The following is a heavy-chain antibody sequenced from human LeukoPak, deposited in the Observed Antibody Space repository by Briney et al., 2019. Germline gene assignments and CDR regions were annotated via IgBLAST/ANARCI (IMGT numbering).Heavy chain of an antibody. Sequence: WVRQPPGKGLEWIGYIYYSGSTYYNPSLKSRVTISVDTSKNQFSLKLSSVTAADTAVYYCAREARLRRFDYWGQGTLVTVSS. J-gene: IGHJ4*02. CDR3: AREARLRRFDY. CDR2: IYYSGST. V-gene: IGHV4-30-4*01. D-gene: IGHD1-1*01.